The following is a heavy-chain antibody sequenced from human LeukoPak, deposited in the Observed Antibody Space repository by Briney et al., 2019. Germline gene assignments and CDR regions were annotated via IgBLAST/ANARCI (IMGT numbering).Heavy chain of an antibody. V-gene: IGHV3-48*03. CDR3: AELGITMIGGV. Sequence: GGSLNISCAASGFTFSSYELNWVRQAPGKGLEWVSYISSSGSTIYYADSVKGRFTISRDNAKNSLYLQMNSLRAEDTAVYYCAELGITMIGGVWGKGTTVTISS. J-gene: IGHJ6*04. CDR2: ISSSGSTI. CDR1: GFTFSSYE. D-gene: IGHD3-10*02.